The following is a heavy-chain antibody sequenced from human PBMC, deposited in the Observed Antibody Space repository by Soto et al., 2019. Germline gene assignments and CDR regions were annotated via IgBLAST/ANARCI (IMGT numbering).Heavy chain of an antibody. CDR1: GYTFTSYC. CDR2: ISTYNRNT. Sequence: ASVKVSCKASGYTFTSYCISWVRQAPGQGLEWMGWISTYNRNTNYAQKFQGRVTMTTDTSTSTAYMELRSLRSDDTAVYYCAREYCRAGSCYGPDYWGQGTPVTVSS. J-gene: IGHJ4*02. CDR3: AREYCRAGSCYGPDY. D-gene: IGHD2-15*01. V-gene: IGHV1-18*01.